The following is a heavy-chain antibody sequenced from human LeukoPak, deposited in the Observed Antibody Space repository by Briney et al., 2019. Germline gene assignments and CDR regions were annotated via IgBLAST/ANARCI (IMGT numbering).Heavy chain of an antibody. CDR1: GYTFTGYS. CDR2: INPNSGGT. J-gene: IGHJ4*02. CDR3: ARDLKVRLTMVRGVIQQFDY. Sequence: ASVKVSCKASGYTFTGYSVHWVRQAPGQGLEWMGWINPNSGGTKYALKFQGRVTMTTDTSTSTAYMELRSLRSDDTAVYYCARDLKVRLTMVRGVIQQFDYWGQGTLVTVSS. D-gene: IGHD3-10*01. V-gene: IGHV1-2*02.